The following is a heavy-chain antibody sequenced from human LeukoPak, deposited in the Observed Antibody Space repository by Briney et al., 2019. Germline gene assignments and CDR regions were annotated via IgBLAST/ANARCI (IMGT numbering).Heavy chain of an antibody. V-gene: IGHV3-48*02. CDR3: AREYSSSSGRAFDI. D-gene: IGHD6-6*01. J-gene: IGHJ3*02. CDR1: GFTLSTYT. CDR2: ISSGSTTI. Sequence: GGSLRLSCAASGFTLSTYTMNWVRQAPGKGLQWFSYISSGSTTIYYADSVKGRFTISRDNAKNSLYLQMNSLRDEDTAVYYCAREYSSSSGRAFDIWGQGTMVTVSS.